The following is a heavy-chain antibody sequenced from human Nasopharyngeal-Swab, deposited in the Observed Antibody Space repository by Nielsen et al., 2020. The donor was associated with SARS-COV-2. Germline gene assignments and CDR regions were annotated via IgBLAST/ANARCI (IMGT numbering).Heavy chain of an antibody. J-gene: IGHJ3*02. CDR1: GFTFNKYN. Sequence: GESLKISCAASGFTFNKYNFNWVRQAPGKGLEWVSYISSSSSTIYYADSVKGRFTISRDNAKNSLYLQMNSLRAEDTAVYYCARIGIPYDFWSGYYFGDAFDIWGQGTMVTVSS. CDR2: ISSSSSTI. D-gene: IGHD3-3*01. V-gene: IGHV3-48*04. CDR3: ARIGIPYDFWSGYYFGDAFDI.